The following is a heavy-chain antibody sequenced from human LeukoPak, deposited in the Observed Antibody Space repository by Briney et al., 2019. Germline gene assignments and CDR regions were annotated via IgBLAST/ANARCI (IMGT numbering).Heavy chain of an antibody. CDR3: AKPYLFRYFDWLSKWGGDYFDY. J-gene: IGHJ4*02. V-gene: IGHV3-48*03. D-gene: IGHD3-9*01. Sequence: GGSLRLSCAASGFTFSSYEMNWVRQAPGKGLEWVSYISSSGSTIYYADSVKGRFTISRDNAKNSLYLQMNSLRAEDTAVYYCAKPYLFRYFDWLSKWGGDYFDYWGQGTLVTVSS. CDR1: GFTFSSYE. CDR2: ISSSGSTI.